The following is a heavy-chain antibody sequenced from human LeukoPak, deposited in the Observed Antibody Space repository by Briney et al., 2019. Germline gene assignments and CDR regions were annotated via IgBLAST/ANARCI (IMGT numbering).Heavy chain of an antibody. D-gene: IGHD2-2*01. Sequence: GGSLRLSCAASGFTFSRSSMNWVRQAPGRGLEWVSSVSSGSSYIYYTDSVKGRFTISRDNAKNSLYLQMNSLRAEDTAVYYCASFGDCSSTSCFSFDFWGQGTLVTVSS. CDR3: ASFGDCSSTSCFSFDF. CDR2: VSSGSSYI. V-gene: IGHV3-21*01. CDR1: GFTFSRSS. J-gene: IGHJ4*02.